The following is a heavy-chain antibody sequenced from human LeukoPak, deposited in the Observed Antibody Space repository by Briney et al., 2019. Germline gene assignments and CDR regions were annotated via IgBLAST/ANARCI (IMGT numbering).Heavy chain of an antibody. CDR3: ATVPYYDSTGY. CDR1: GFTFSSSA. D-gene: IGHD3-22*01. J-gene: IGHJ4*02. Sequence: GGSLRLSCAASGFTFSSSAMSWVRQAPGKGLEWVSAISNNGGYTYYADSVQGRFTISRDNSKSTLCLQMNSLRAEDTAVYYCATVPYYDSTGYWGQGTLVTVSS. V-gene: IGHV3-23*01. CDR2: ISNNGGYT.